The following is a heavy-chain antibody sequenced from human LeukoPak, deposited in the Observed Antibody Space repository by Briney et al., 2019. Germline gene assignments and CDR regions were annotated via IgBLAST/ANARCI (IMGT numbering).Heavy chain of an antibody. CDR1: GGSISSYY. J-gene: IGHJ4*02. CDR3: ARHHRERYYYGSGSYYGPLDY. V-gene: IGHV4-59*08. CDR2: IYYSGST. D-gene: IGHD3-10*01. Sequence: SETLSLTCTVSGGSISSYYWSWIRQPPGKGLEWIGYIYYSGSTNYNPSLKSRVTISVDTSKNQFSLKLSSVTAADTAVYYCARHHRERYYYGSGSYYGPLDYWGQGTLVTVSP.